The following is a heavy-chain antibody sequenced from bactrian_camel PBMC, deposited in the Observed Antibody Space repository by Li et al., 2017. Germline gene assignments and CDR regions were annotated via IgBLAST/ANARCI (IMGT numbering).Heavy chain of an antibody. CDR2: IYAAIRPDDVRS. CDR1: AAVFSDNC. V-gene: IGHV3S1*01. D-gene: IGHD2*01. CDR3: AAFCSGGYWSFKY. J-gene: IGHJ4*01. Sequence: VQLVESGGGSVQTGGSLRLSCATYAAVFSDNCFAWFRQLPGREREGVAAIYAAIRPDDVRSYYADSVGGRFAISRDNAKNTVYLRMNSLKPEDTAMYYCAAFCSGGYWSFKYWGQGTQVTVS.